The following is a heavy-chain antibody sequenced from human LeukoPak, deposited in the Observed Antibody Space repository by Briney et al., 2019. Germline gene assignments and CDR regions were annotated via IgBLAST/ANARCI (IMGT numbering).Heavy chain of an antibody. CDR3: ARALTGYYDSSGYYSSAFDI. D-gene: IGHD3-22*01. V-gene: IGHV1-2*02. CDR2: INPNSGGT. J-gene: IGHJ3*02. CDR1: GYTFTGYY. Sequence: GASVKVSCKASGYTFTGYYMHWVRQAPGQGLEWMGWINPNSGGTNYAQEFQGRVTMTRDTSISTAYMELSRLRSDDTAVYYCARALTGYYDSSGYYSSAFDIWGQGTMVTVSS.